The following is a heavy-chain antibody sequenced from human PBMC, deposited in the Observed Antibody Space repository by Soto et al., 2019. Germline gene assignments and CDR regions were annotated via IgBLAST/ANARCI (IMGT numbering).Heavy chain of an antibody. CDR2: ISTHNDKT. J-gene: IGHJ4*02. CDR1: GYIFTSHG. V-gene: IGHV1-18*01. Sequence: GASVKVSCKASGYIFTSHGFSWVRQAPGQGLEWMGWISTHNDKTNYAQKLQDRITMTTDTSTSTAYMELRSLRSDDTAMYYCARVEGSGTYYYYFEYWGQGTLATVSS. D-gene: IGHD3-10*01. CDR3: ARVEGSGTYYYYFEY.